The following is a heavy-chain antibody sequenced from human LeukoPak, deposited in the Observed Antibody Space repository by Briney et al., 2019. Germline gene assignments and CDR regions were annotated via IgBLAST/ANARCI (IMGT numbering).Heavy chain of an antibody. V-gene: IGHV3-23*01. CDR1: GFTFSSYA. CDR2: ISGSGGST. Sequence: PGGSLRLSCAASGFTFSSYAMSWVRQSPGKGLEWVSAISGSGGSTYYADSVKGRFTISRDNSKNTLYLQMNSLRAEDTAVYYCAKDVSITYYDFWSGYYPFDYWGQGTLVTVSS. D-gene: IGHD3-3*01. J-gene: IGHJ4*02. CDR3: AKDVSITYYDFWSGYYPFDY.